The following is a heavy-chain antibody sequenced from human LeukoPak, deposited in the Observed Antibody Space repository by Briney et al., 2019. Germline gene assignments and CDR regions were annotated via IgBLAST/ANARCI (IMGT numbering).Heavy chain of an antibody. V-gene: IGHV1-46*01. CDR3: TRSRWFDF. J-gene: IGHJ4*02. CDR1: GYTFTIYY. Sequence: ASVMVSCRASGYTFTIYYIHWVRQAPGLGLEWMGMINPSDSSPTYAQKFQGRVTMTRDTSTSTVYMELSSLRSEDTAVYYCTRSRWFDFWGQGTLVTVSS. D-gene: IGHD4-23*01. CDR2: INPSDSSP.